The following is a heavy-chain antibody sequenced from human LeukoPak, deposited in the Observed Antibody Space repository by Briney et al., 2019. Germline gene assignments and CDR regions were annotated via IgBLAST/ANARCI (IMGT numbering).Heavy chain of an antibody. Sequence: GGSLRLSCTASGFTFSGYSMNWIRQAPGKGLEWVSGISWNSGSIGYADSVKGRFTISRDNAKNSLYLQMNSLRAEDTALYYCAKDHYDSSTFFDYWGQGTLVTVSS. J-gene: IGHJ4*02. V-gene: IGHV3-9*01. CDR1: GFTFSGYS. D-gene: IGHD3-22*01. CDR2: ISWNSGSI. CDR3: AKDHYDSSTFFDY.